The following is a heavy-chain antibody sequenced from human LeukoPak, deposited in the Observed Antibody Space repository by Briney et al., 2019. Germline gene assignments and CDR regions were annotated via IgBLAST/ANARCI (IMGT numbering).Heavy chain of an antibody. D-gene: IGHD3-3*01. V-gene: IGHV3-23*01. J-gene: IGHJ4*02. CDR2: ISGSGGST. Sequence: PGGSLRLSCSASGFTFSSYAMHWVRQAPGKGLEWVSAISGSGGSTYYADSVKGRFTISRDNSKNTLYLQMNSLRAEDTAVYYCAKDSVVESTYYDFWSGYYTVGYFDYWGQGTLVTVSS. CDR3: AKDSVVESTYYDFWSGYYTVGYFDY. CDR1: GFTFSSYA.